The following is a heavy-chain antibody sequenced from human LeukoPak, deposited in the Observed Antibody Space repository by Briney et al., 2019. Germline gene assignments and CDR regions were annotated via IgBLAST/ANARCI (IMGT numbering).Heavy chain of an antibody. CDR3: ARSDLATITVGPFEY. Sequence: GASVNVSCKSSGYTFTNYGITWVRQAPGRGLEWMGWISGHQGNTKDAQHFQGRVTMTIGTSTSTAYMDLRSLRSDDTAIYFCARSDLATITVGPFEYWGQGTLVAVSS. V-gene: IGHV1-18*01. CDR1: GYTFTNYG. CDR2: ISGHQGNT. J-gene: IGHJ4*02. D-gene: IGHD5-12*01.